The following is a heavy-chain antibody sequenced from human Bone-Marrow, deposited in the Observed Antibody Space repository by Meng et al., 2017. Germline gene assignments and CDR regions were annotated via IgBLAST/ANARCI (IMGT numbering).Heavy chain of an antibody. J-gene: IGHJ2*01. CDR3: ARGGYGDHPYWYFDL. CDR2: MNPNSGNT. D-gene: IGHD4-17*01. V-gene: IGHV1-8*01. CDR1: RYTFTSYD. Sequence: VVGVKRPGASMKVACQAPRYTFTSYDINWVRQAPGQGLEWMGWMNPNSGNTGCAQKFQGRVTMTRNTSISTAYMKLSSLRSEDTAVYYCARGGYGDHPYWYFDLWGRGTLVTVSS.